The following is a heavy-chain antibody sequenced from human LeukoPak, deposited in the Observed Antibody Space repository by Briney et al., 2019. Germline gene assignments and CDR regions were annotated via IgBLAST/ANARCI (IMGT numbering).Heavy chain of an antibody. Sequence: PGGSLRLSCAASGFTFSSYGMHWVRQAPGKGLESVAVIWYDGSNKYYADSVKGRFTISRDNSKNTLYLQMNSLRAEDTAVYYCAKDLSSSWYCPDYWGQGTLVTVSS. D-gene: IGHD6-13*01. CDR1: GFTFSSYG. V-gene: IGHV3-33*06. CDR3: AKDLSSSWYCPDY. CDR2: IWYDGSNK. J-gene: IGHJ4*02.